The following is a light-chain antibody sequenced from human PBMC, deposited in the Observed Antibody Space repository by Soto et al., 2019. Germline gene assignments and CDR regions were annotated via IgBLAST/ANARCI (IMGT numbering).Light chain of an antibody. CDR2: DAS. CDR3: QHYGSSWT. CDR1: QSISSW. V-gene: IGKV1-5*01. J-gene: IGKJ1*01. Sequence: DIQMTQSPSTLSTSVGDRVTITCRASQSISSWLAWYQQKPGKAPKLLIYDASNLETGVPSRFSGSGSGTDFTLTISRLEPEDFAVYYCQHYGSSWTFGQGTKVDIK.